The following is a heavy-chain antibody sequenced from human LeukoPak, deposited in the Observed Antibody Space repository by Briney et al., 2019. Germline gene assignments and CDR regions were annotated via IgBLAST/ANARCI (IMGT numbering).Heavy chain of an antibody. CDR3: ARAGIVGARVAFDI. J-gene: IGHJ3*02. Sequence: ASVKVSCKASVYTFTSYGISWVRQAPGQGFEWMGWISAYNGNTNYAQKLQGRVTMTTDTSTSTAYMELRSLRSDDTAVYYCARAGIVGARVAFDIWGQGTMVTVSS. CDR2: ISAYNGNT. V-gene: IGHV1-18*01. D-gene: IGHD1-26*01. CDR1: VYTFTSYG.